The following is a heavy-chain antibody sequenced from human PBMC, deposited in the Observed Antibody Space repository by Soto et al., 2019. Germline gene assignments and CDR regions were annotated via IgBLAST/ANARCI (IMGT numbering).Heavy chain of an antibody. J-gene: IGHJ6*02. V-gene: IGHV3-23*01. Sequence: RVGSLELSFAAFGLPFRPTALTGVPRAPGKGLDWVSTVTGGGLTKYKPDSVNARFTTPRDTSKTPLYRQMNNLRAEDTAFHNWAASCWAMDVLVMDIWGPGTTVTVSS. D-gene: IGHD5-18*01. CDR3: AASCWAMDVLVMDI. CDR2: VTGGGLTK. CDR1: GLPFRPTA.